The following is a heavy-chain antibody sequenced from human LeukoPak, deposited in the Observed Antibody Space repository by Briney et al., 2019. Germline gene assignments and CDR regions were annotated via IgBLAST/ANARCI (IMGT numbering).Heavy chain of an antibody. J-gene: IGHJ3*02. D-gene: IGHD3-10*01. CDR3: ARDGEYSYAFDI. V-gene: IGHV3-72*01. CDR1: GFTFSDHY. Sequence: PGGSLRLSCAASGFTFSDHYMDWVRQAPGKGLEWVGRTRNKANSYTTEYAASVKGRITISRDDSKNSLYLQMNSLKTEDTAVYYCARDGEYSYAFDIWGQGTMVTVSS. CDR2: TRNKANSYTT.